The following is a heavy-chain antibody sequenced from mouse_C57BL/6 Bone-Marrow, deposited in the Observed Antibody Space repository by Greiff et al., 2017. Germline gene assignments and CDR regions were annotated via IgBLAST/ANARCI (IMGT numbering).Heavy chain of an antibody. CDR3: ERRWDDWYFDV. J-gene: IGHJ1*03. CDR2: INPNNGGT. D-gene: IGHD4-1*01. V-gene: IGHV1-18*01. Sequence: VQLQQSGPELVKPGASVKIPCKASGYTFTDYNMDWVKQSHGKSLEWIGDINPNNGGTIYNQKFKGKATLTIDKSSSTAYMELRRLTSEDTAVYYCERRWDDWYFDVWGTGTTVTVSS. CDR1: GYTFTDYN.